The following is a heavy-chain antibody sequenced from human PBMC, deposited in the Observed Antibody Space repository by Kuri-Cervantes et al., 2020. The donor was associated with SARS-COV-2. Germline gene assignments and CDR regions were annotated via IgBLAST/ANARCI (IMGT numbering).Heavy chain of an antibody. Sequence: GSLRLSCAASGFTVSSNYMNWVRQAPGKGLEWVSSISSSSSYIYYADSVKGRFTISRDNAKNSLYLQMNSLRAEDTAVYYCARDFMVQGAHYYYYYMDVWGKGTTVTVSS. D-gene: IGHD3-10*01. V-gene: IGHV3-21*01. CDR3: ARDFMVQGAHYYYYYMDV. CDR2: ISSSSSYI. CDR1: GFTVSSNY. J-gene: IGHJ6*03.